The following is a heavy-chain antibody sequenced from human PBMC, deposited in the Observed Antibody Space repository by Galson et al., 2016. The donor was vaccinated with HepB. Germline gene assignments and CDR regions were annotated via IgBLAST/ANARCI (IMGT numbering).Heavy chain of an antibody. CDR2: ISGSGGRT. CDR3: AKDVRNVVVTVMFDN. D-gene: IGHD2-21*02. Sequence: SLRLSCAASGFTFSSYAMNWVRQAPGKGLEWVSTISGSGGRTYYSDSVKGRFTISRDNSENTLYLQMNSLRAEDTAVYYCAKDVRNVVVTVMFDNWGQGALVTVSS. V-gene: IGHV3-23*01. J-gene: IGHJ4*02. CDR1: GFTFSSYA.